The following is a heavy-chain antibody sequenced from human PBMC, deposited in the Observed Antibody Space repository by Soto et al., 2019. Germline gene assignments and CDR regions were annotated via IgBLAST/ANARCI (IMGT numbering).Heavy chain of an antibody. D-gene: IGHD3-10*01. Sequence: QITLKESGPTLVKPTQTLTLTCTFSGFSLSTSGVGLGWIRQPPGKALEWLALIFWDDDKRYSPSLRSRLTITKDTSKNQVVLIMTNMDPVDTATYYCAHTPRRYGSGIGRFDPWGQGTLVTVSS. CDR1: GFSLSTSGVG. CDR3: AHTPRRYGSGIGRFDP. V-gene: IGHV2-5*02. CDR2: IFWDDDK. J-gene: IGHJ5*02.